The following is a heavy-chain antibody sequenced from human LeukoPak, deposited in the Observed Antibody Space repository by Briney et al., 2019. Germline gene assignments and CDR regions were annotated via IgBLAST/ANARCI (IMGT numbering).Heavy chain of an antibody. Sequence: SETLSLTCAVYGGSFSGYYWSWLRQPPGKGLEWIGEINHSGSTNYNPSLKSRVTISVDTSKNQFSLKLSSVTAADTAVYYCARGLGYCSSTSCRRRGWFDPWGQGTLVTVSS. CDR1: GGSFSGYY. D-gene: IGHD2-2*01. J-gene: IGHJ5*02. CDR3: ARGLGYCSSTSCRRRGWFDP. V-gene: IGHV4-34*01. CDR2: INHSGST.